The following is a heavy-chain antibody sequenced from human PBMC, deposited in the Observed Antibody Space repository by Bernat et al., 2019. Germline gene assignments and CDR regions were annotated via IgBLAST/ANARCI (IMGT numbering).Heavy chain of an antibody. CDR2: IDSSASTI. J-gene: IGHJ4*02. CDR1: GFTFSNYE. Sequence: EVQLVESGGGLVQPGGSLRLSCAASGFTFSNYEMNWVRRAPGKGLEWVSYIDSSASTIYYADSVKGRFTISRDNAKNSVYLQMNSLRAEDTGVYYCSRQDYGRDLGYWGQGTLVTVSS. V-gene: IGHV3-48*03. D-gene: IGHD4-17*01. CDR3: SRQDYGRDLGY.